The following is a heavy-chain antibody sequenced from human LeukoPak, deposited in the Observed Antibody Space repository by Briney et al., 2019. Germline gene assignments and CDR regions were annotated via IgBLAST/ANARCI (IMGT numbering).Heavy chain of an antibody. J-gene: IGHJ4*02. CDR1: GASISSYY. V-gene: IGHV4-59*01. D-gene: IGHD6-13*01. Sequence: SETLSLTCTVSGASISSYYWSWIRQLPGEGLEWIGYIFYRGSTNYNPSLKSRVTISVDTSKNQFSLKLSSVTAADTAVYYCASGPYPAAGTDHQFDYWGQGILVTVFS. CDR2: IFYRGST. CDR3: ASGPYPAAGTDHQFDY.